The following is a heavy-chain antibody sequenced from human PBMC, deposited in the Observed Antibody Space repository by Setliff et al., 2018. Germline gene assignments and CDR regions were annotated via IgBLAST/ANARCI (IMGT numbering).Heavy chain of an antibody. V-gene: IGHV4-34*01. Sequence: PSETLSLTCAASGGTFTYYYWTWIRQSPGKGLEWIGEINHSGSANYNPSLESRVTISIDTSKNQFSLNLRYVTAADRAIYYCARGRNVAIRLLDSWGPGNLVTVSS. CDR2: INHSGSA. CDR1: GGTFTYYY. J-gene: IGHJ4*02. CDR3: ARGRNVAIRLLDS. D-gene: IGHD2-21*01.